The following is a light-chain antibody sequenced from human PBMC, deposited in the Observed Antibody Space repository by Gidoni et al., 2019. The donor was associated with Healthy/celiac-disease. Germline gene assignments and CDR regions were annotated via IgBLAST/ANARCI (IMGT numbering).Light chain of an antibody. CDR2: VSS. V-gene: IGKV3-11*01. CDR3: QCRRNCPRRYT. J-gene: IGKJ2*01. Sequence: EIVLTQSPATPSLSPGERATLSCRASQSVSSYLSWYQQKPGQAPRLLIHVSSNRATGSPARFSCSGSGSDFTLTITILDPQDLAFDYYQCRRNCPRRYTFGQGTKLEIK. CDR1: QSVSSY.